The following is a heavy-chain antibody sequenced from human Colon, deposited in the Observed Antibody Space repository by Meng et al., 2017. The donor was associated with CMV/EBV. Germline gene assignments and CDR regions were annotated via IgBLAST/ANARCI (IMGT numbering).Heavy chain of an antibody. J-gene: IGHJ6*02. D-gene: IGHD5-24*01. Sequence: GESLKISCAASGFTFSSYWMSWVRQAPGKGLEWVANIKQDGSEKYYVDSVKGRFTISRDSAKNSLYLQMNSLRAEDTAVYYCARVRDLYGSDGMDVWGQGTTVTVSS. V-gene: IGHV3-7*01. CDR2: IKQDGSEK. CDR3: ARVRDLYGSDGMDV. CDR1: GFTFSSYW.